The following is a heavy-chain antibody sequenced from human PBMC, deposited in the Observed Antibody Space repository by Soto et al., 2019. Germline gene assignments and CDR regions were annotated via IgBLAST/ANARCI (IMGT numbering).Heavy chain of an antibody. CDR1: GGSISSGDYY. D-gene: IGHD2-15*01. Sequence: QVQLQESGPGLVKPSQTLSLTCTVSGGSISSGDYYWSWIRQPPGKGLEWIGYIDYSGSTYYNPSRKSRVTISVDTAKNQFSLKLSSVTAADTAVYYCARGVSSRIRWTFYIWGQGTMVTVSS. CDR3: ARGVSSRIRWTFYI. CDR2: IDYSGST. J-gene: IGHJ3*02. V-gene: IGHV4-30-4*01.